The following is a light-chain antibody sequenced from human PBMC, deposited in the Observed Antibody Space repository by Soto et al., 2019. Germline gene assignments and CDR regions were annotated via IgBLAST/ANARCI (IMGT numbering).Light chain of an antibody. J-gene: IGLJ3*02. V-gene: IGLV2-11*01. CDR1: SSDVGGYNY. Sequence: QSALTQPRSVSGSPGQSVTISCTGTSSDVGGYNYVSWYQQHPGKAPKLMIYDVNKRPSGVPDRFSGSKSDNTASLTISGLQAEDEADYYCCSYAGDYTWVFGGGTKLTVL. CDR2: DVN. CDR3: CSYAGDYTWV.